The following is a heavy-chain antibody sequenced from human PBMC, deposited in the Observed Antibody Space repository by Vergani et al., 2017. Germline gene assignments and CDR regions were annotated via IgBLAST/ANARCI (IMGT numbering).Heavy chain of an antibody. D-gene: IGHD3-10*01. V-gene: IGHV1-2*02. CDR1: GYTFTGYY. Sequence: QVQLVQSGAEVKKPGASVKVSCKASGYTFTGYYMHWVRQAPGQGLEWMGWINPNSGGTNYAQKFQGRVTMTRGTSISTAYMELSRLRSDDTAVYYCARGSKIMVRGVISRGLDYWGQGTLVTVSS. CDR2: INPNSGGT. J-gene: IGHJ4*02. CDR3: ARGSKIMVRGVISRGLDY.